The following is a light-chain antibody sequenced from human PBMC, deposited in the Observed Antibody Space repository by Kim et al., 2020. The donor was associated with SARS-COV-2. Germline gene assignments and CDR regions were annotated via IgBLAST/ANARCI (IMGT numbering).Light chain of an antibody. CDR3: HHYNDWPPGDT. Sequence: SPGERATHSCRASQSVSNNLSWYQHKPGRPPRLHIYGASTRATGVPARFSGSGSGTDFTLTVSSLQSEDFAVYYCHHYNDWPPGDTFGQGTTLEIK. CDR2: GAS. CDR1: QSVSNN. J-gene: IGKJ2*01. V-gene: IGKV3-15*01.